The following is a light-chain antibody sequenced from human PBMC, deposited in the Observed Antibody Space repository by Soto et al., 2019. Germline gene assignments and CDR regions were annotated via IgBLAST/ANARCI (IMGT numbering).Light chain of an antibody. CDR1: QSVSNSY. CDR3: HQYGSSPYT. V-gene: IGKV3-20*01. CDR2: GVS. J-gene: IGKJ2*01. Sequence: EIVLTQSPGTLSLSPGERATLSCKASQSVSNSYLAWYQQKPGQAPRLLIYGVSSRATGIPDRFSGSGSGTDFTHTISRLEPEDFAVSYCHQYGSSPYTFGQGTKLEI.